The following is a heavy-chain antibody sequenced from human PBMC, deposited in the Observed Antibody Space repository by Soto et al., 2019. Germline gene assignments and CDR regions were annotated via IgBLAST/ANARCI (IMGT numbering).Heavy chain of an antibody. CDR1: GGSISSGVYY. J-gene: IGHJ5*02. V-gene: IGHV4-31*03. Sequence: LSLTCTVSGGSISSGVYYWSWIRQHPGKGLEWIGYIYYSGSTYYNPSLKSRVTISVDTSKNQFSLKLSSVTAADTAVYYCAREKPARGGILGPWGHGTLLTV. D-gene: IGHD6-6*01. CDR2: IYYSGST. CDR3: AREKPARGGILGP.